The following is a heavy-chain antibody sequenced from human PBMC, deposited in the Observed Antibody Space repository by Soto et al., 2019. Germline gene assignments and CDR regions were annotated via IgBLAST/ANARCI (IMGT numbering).Heavy chain of an antibody. CDR2: IKQDGSEK. CDR3: AREQYSSGWLEDY. Sequence: EVQLVESGGGLVQPGGSLRLSCAASGFTFSSSWMSWVRQAPGKGLEWMANIKQDGSEKYYVDSVKGRFTISRDNAKNSLYLQMNSLRAEDTAVYYCAREQYSSGWLEDYWGQGTLVTVSS. D-gene: IGHD6-19*01. CDR1: GFTFSSSW. V-gene: IGHV3-7*01. J-gene: IGHJ4*02.